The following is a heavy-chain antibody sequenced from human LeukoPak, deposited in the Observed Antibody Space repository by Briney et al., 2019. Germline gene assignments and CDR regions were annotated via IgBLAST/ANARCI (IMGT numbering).Heavy chain of an antibody. D-gene: IGHD3-22*01. Sequence: ASVKVSCKASGYTFTDYYINWIRQAPVQGLEWMGWINPNRGGTSYAQNFQGRVTMTRDTPITTAYMELSSLRSEDTAVYYCAREHDSSGYYYFDYWGQGTLVTVSS. CDR3: AREHDSSGYYYFDY. V-gene: IGHV1-2*02. CDR2: INPNRGGT. J-gene: IGHJ4*02. CDR1: GYTFTDYY.